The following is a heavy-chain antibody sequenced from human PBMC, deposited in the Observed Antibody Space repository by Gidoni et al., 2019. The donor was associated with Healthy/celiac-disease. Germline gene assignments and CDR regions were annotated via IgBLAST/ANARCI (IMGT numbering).Heavy chain of an antibody. CDR2: ISYDGSNK. V-gene: IGHV3-30-3*01. CDR1: GFTFSSYA. CDR3: ARGVKSMVISSIAARRVPLDY. D-gene: IGHD6-6*01. Sequence: QVQLVESGGGVVQPGRSLRLSCAASGFTFSSYAMHWVRQAPGKGLEWVAVISYDGSNKYYADSVKGRFTISRDNSKNTLYLQMNSLRAEDTAVYYCARGVKSMVISSIAARRVPLDYWGQGTLVTVSS. J-gene: IGHJ4*02.